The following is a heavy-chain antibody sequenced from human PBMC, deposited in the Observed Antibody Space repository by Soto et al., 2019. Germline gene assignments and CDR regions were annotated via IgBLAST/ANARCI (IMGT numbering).Heavy chain of an antibody. D-gene: IGHD6-6*01. J-gene: IGHJ5*02. CDR1: GGSISSSSYY. CDR3: ARNSGPYASSWFHA. Sequence: SETLSLTCTVSGGSISSSSYYWGWIRQPPGKGLEWIGSIYYSGSTYYNPSLKSRVTISINTSKNQMSLELNSVTAADTAVYYCARNSGPYASSWFHACGQGSMATVSS. V-gene: IGHV4-39*01. CDR2: IYYSGST.